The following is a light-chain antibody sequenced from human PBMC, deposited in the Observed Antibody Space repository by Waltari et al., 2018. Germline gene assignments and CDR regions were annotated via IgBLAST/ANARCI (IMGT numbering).Light chain of an antibody. CDR2: AAS. V-gene: IGKV1-39*01. CDR3: QQSYNAPLT. CDR1: QSIGTF. J-gene: IGKJ4*01. Sequence: DIQMTQSPSSLSASVGDRVTITCRASQSIGTFLNWHQQKPGKAPNLLIYAASNLQGGVPSRFSGSGSGTDFTLTISSLQPEDFGTYYCQQSYNAPLTFGGGTKVEIK.